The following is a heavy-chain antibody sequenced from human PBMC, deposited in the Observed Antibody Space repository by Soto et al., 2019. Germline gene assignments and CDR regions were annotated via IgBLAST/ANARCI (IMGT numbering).Heavy chain of an antibody. J-gene: IGHJ5*02. CDR1: GYTFTSYP. CDR3: ARDQGYGDLP. D-gene: IGHD4-17*01. V-gene: IGHV1-3*01. Sequence: ASVKVSCKASGYTFTSYPIHWVRQAPGQRLEWMGWINVGNGNTKYSQKFRGRVTITRDTSASTAYMELSSLRSEDTAVYYCARDQGYGDLPWGQGTLVTVSS. CDR2: INVGNGNT.